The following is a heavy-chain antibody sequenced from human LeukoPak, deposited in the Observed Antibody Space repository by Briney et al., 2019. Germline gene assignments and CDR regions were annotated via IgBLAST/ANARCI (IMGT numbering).Heavy chain of an antibody. D-gene: IGHD6-19*01. Sequence: GGSLRLSCAASGFTFSSYAMSWVRQAPGKGLEWVSGISGSGGSTYYADSVKGRFTISRDNSKNTLYLQMNSLRAEDTALYYYAKAGGWDIFDYWGQGTLVTVSS. CDR3: AKAGGWDIFDY. CDR1: GFTFSSYA. CDR2: ISGSGGST. J-gene: IGHJ4*02. V-gene: IGHV3-23*01.